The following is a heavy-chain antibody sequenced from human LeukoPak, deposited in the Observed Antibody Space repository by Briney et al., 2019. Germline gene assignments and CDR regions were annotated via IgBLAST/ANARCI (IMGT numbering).Heavy chain of an antibody. J-gene: IGHJ6*04. CDR1: GGSISSGDYY. CDR2: IYYSGST. V-gene: IGHV4-30-4*01. Sequence: SQTLSLTCTVSGGSISSGDYYWSWIRQPPGKGLEWIGYIYYSGSTYYNPSLKSRVTISVDTSKNQFSLKLGSVTAADTAVYYCARGELVIKPYYYYGMDVWGKGATVTVSS. D-gene: IGHD3/OR15-3a*01. CDR3: ARGELVIKPYYYYGMDV.